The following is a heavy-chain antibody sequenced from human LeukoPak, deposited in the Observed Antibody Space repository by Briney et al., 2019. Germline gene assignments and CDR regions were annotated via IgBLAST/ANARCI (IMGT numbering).Heavy chain of an antibody. D-gene: IGHD3-16*01. CDR2: ISDDGSDP. V-gene: IGHV3-23*01. J-gene: IGHJ4*02. CDR3: AKDWSCAS. CDR1: GFTFRNYA. Sequence: GGSLRLSCAVSGFTFRNYAMTWVRQAPGKGLEWVSAISDDGSDPKNAVTVKGRFTISRDNSKNKLYLQMNSLRAEDTAIYFCAKDWSCASWGQGTLVTVSS.